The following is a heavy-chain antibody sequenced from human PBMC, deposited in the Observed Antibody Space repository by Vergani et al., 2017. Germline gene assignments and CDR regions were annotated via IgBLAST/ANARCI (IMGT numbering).Heavy chain of an antibody. CDR1: GLMFNNYG. J-gene: IGHJ4*02. V-gene: IGHV3-30*18. Sequence: QVQLVESGGGVVQPGRSLRLSCETSGLMFNNYGMHWVRQAPGKGLEWVAVLASDGSNKHYADSVKGRFTISRDNSQNTLYLQMDSLTAEDTAIYFCVNGYYYDQSGLASFDYWGQGTLVTVSA. CDR2: LASDGSNK. CDR3: VNGYYYDQSGLASFDY. D-gene: IGHD3-22*01.